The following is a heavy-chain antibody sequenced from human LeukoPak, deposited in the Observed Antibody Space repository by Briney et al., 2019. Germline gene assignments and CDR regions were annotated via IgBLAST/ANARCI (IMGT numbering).Heavy chain of an antibody. J-gene: IGHJ5*02. D-gene: IGHD4-17*01. CDR2: ISSSGSTI. CDR1: GFTFSSYE. V-gene: IGHV3-48*03. Sequence: GGSLRLSCAASGFTFSSYEMNWVRQAPGKGLEWVSYISSSGSTIYYADSVKGRFTISRDNAKNSLYLQMNSLRAEDTAVYYCAKDSLMGTVTTAWFDPWGQGTLVTVSS. CDR3: AKDSLMGTVTTAWFDP.